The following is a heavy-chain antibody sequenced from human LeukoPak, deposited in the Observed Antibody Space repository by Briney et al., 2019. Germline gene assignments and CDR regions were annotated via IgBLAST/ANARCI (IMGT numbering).Heavy chain of an antibody. J-gene: IGHJ1*01. CDR3: ARGANAEYFQH. D-gene: IGHD3-16*01. CDR2: INPNSGGT. Sequence: ASVKLSCNASGYTFTAYYMQWVRQAPAQGLERMGWINPNSGGTNYAQKFQGRVTMTRDTSISTAYMELSRLRSDDTAVYYCARGANAEYFQHWAQGSLVTVAS. V-gene: IGHV1-2*02. CDR1: GYTFTAYY.